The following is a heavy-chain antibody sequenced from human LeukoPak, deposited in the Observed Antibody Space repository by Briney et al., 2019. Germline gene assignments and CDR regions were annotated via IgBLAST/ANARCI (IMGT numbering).Heavy chain of an antibody. V-gene: IGHV4-30-2*01. Sequence: SETLSLTCTVSGGSISSGGYYWSWIRQPPGKGLEWIGYIYHSGSTYYNPSLKSRVTISVDRSKNQFSLKLSSVTAADTAVYYCARDTDLGGYDFWSGYSSWGQGTLVTVSS. CDR1: GGSISSGGYY. D-gene: IGHD3-3*01. CDR3: ARDTDLGGYDFWSGYSS. CDR2: IYHSGST. J-gene: IGHJ5*02.